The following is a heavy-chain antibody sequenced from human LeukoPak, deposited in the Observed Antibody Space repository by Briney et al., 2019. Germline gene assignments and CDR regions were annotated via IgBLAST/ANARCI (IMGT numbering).Heavy chain of an antibody. CDR2: ISGSGGST. CDR1: GFTFRNYA. J-gene: IGHJ4*02. CDR3: AKLVTMTVVVTTFDY. Sequence: GGSLRLSCAASGFTFRNYAMTWVRQAPGKGLEWVSAISGSGGSTYYADSVKGRFTISRDNSKNTLYLQINSLRVEDTALYYCAKLVTMTVVVTTFDYWGQGTLVTVSS. D-gene: IGHD3-22*01. V-gene: IGHV3-23*01.